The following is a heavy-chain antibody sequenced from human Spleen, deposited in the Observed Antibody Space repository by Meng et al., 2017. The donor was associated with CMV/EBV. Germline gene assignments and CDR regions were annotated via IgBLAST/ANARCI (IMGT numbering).Heavy chain of an antibody. D-gene: IGHD5-12*01. V-gene: IGHV3-7*01. CDR1: RFTFSNYW. CDR3: ARQRGYAAYDLYYFDY. Sequence: GGSLRLSCAGSRFTFSNYWMTWVRQAPGKGLEWVANIKHDGSQTYYVDSVKGRFTISRDNAKNSLYLQMNSLRAEDTAVYYCARQRGYAAYDLYYFDYWGQGTLVTVSS. J-gene: IGHJ4*02. CDR2: IKHDGSQT.